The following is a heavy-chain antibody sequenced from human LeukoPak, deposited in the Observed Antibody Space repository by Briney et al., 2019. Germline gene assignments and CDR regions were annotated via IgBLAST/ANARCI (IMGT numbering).Heavy chain of an antibody. CDR3: ARVWQDYSNADY. D-gene: IGHD4-11*01. V-gene: IGHV3-48*01. J-gene: IGHJ4*02. CDR2: ISSSSGSI. CDR1: GFTFSSYS. Sequence: GGSLRLSCAVSGFTFSSYSMNWVRQAPGKGLEWVSYISSSSGSIHYADSVRGRFAISRDNAKNSLYLQMNSLRAEDTAVYYCARVWQDYSNADYWGQGTLVTVSS.